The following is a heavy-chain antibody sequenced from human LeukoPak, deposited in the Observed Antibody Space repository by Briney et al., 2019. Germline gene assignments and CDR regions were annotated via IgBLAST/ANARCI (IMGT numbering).Heavy chain of an antibody. CDR1: GYTFTSYG. J-gene: IGHJ5*02. CDR3: ARGVTTTQLDP. V-gene: IGHV1-18*01. CDR2: IGTYNGNT. D-gene: IGHD4-17*01. Sequence: ASVKVSCKASGYTFTSYGFSWVRQAPGQGLEWMGWIGTYNGNTNYAQKVQGRVTMTTDTSTSTAYMELRSLRSDDTAVYYCARGVTTTQLDPWGQGTLVTVSS.